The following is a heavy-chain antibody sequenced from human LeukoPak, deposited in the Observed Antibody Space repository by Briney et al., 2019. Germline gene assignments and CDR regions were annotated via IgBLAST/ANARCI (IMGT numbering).Heavy chain of an antibody. D-gene: IGHD1/OR15-1a*01. J-gene: IGHJ4*02. V-gene: IGHV3-30*04. CDR2: ISYDGSNK. Sequence: GGSLRLSCAASGFTFSSYAMHWVRQAPGKGLEWVAVISYDGSNKYYADSVKGRFTISRDNSKNTLYLQMNSMRADDTAAYYCARRTALEQYFDYWGQGTLVTVSS. CDR1: GFTFSSYA. CDR3: ARRTALEQYFDY.